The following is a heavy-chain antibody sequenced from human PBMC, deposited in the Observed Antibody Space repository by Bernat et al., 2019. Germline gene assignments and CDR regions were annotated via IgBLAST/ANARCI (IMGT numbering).Heavy chain of an antibody. Sequence: QVQLVESGGGVVQPGRSLRLSCAASGFTFSSYAMHWVRQAPGKGLEWVAVISYDGSNKYYADSVKGRFTISIDNSKNTLYLQMNSLRAEDTAVYYCARVAAAAGTKYYYYYGMDVWGQGTTVTVSS. CDR1: GFTFSSYA. CDR2: ISYDGSNK. J-gene: IGHJ6*02. D-gene: IGHD6-13*01. V-gene: IGHV3-30-3*01. CDR3: ARVAAAAGTKYYYYYGMDV.